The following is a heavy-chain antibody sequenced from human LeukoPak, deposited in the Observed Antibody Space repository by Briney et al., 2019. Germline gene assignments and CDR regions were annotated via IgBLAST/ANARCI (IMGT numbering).Heavy chain of an antibody. CDR3: ARTSRINMVLDP. J-gene: IGHJ5*02. CDR1: GGSISNTNW. D-gene: IGHD3-10*01. V-gene: IGHV4/OR15-8*01. Sequence: SETLSLTCGVSGGSISNTNWWTWVRQPPGKGLEWIGEIYHSGSTNYNPSLKSRVTISVDKSKNQFSLKLSSVTAADTAVYYCARTSRINMVLDPCGQGTLVTVSS. CDR2: IYHSGST.